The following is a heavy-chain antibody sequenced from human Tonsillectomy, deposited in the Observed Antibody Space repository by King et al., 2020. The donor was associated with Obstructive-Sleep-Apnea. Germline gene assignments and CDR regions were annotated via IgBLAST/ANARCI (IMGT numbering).Heavy chain of an antibody. CDR1: GFTFSSYG. D-gene: IGHD1-1*01. V-gene: IGHV3-30*02. CDR2: IQYDGSNK. CDR3: AKDELRRIYYYNGMDV. J-gene: IGHJ6*02. Sequence: VQLVESGGGVVQPGRSLRLSCAASGFTFSSYGMHWVRQAPGKGLEWVALIQYDGSNKYYSDSVKGRFTISRDNSKNTLYLQMNSLRAEDTAVYYCAKDELRRIYYYNGMDVWGQGTTVTVSS.